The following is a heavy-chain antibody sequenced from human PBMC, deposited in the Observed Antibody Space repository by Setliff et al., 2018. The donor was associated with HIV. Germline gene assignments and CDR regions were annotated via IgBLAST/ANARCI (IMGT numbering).Heavy chain of an antibody. D-gene: IGHD5-18*01. CDR1: GYTFTGYF. Sequence: GASVKVSCKASGYTFTGYFVHWVRQAPGQGLEWMGRINPNTDDTKYAEKFQGRVTMTRETSISTAYMELSRLRSDDTAVYYCARLRYTTMGGLDYWGQGSLVT. V-gene: IGHV1-2*06. CDR2: INPNTDDT. CDR3: ARLRYTTMGGLDY. J-gene: IGHJ4*02.